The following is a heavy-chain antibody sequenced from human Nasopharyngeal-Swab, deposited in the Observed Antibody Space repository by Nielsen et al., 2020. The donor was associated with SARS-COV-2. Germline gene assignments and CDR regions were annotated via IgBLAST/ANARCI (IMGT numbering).Heavy chain of an antibody. J-gene: IGHJ4*02. CDR2: IRSKAHNYAA. Sequence: ESLKISCAASGFTFSGSAMHWVRQASGKGLEWVGRIRSKAHNYAAVYAASVEGRFTISRDDSKKTAFLQMDSLKSEDTAVYFCVRQTGYHFDSWGQGTLVTVSS. V-gene: IGHV3-73*01. CDR3: VRQTGYHFDS. D-gene: IGHD5-12*01. CDR1: GFTFSGSA.